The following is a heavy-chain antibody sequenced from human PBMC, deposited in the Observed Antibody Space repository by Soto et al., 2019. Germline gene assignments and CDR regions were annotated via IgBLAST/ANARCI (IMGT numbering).Heavy chain of an antibody. CDR3: AREIVVARGASYFDY. V-gene: IGHV3-7*04. J-gene: IGHJ4*02. Sequence: GGSLRLSCEASGFTFRSNWITWVRQAPGKGLEWVGNIRQDGSEKNYVDSVKGRFTISRDNAKNSLYLQMNSLRAEDTAVYYCAREIVVARGASYFDYWGPGTLVTVSS. D-gene: IGHD2-2*01. CDR2: IRQDGSEK. CDR1: GFTFRSNW.